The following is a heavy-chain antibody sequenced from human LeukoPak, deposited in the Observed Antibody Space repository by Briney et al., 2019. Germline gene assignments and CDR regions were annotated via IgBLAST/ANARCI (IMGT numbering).Heavy chain of an antibody. CDR3: ARDNSVGTNAWWFDP. CDR1: GYTFTSYG. D-gene: IGHD4-23*01. J-gene: IGHJ5*02. V-gene: IGHV1-18*01. CDR2: ISAYNGNK. Sequence: ASVKVSCKASGYTFTSYGISWVRQAPGQGLEWMGWISAYNGNKNYAQKLQGRVTMTRDMSTSTDYMELSSLRSEDTAVYYCARDNSVGTNAWWFDPWGQGTLVTVSS.